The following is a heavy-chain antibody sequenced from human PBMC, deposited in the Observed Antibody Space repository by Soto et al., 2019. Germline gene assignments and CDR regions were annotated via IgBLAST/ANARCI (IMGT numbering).Heavy chain of an antibody. CDR3: AKVGYYYDSSGNFDY. CDR2: ISGSGGST. V-gene: IGHV3-23*01. CDR1: GVTFSSYA. J-gene: IGHJ4*02. Sequence: GGSLRLSCAASGVTFSSYAMIWVRQAPGKGLEWVSAISGSGGSTYYADSVKGRFTISRDNSKNTLYLQMNSLRAEDTAVYYCAKVGYYYDSSGNFDYWGQGTLVTVSS. D-gene: IGHD3-22*01.